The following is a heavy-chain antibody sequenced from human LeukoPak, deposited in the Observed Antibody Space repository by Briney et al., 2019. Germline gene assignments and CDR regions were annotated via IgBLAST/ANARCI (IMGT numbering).Heavy chain of an antibody. D-gene: IGHD3-10*01. V-gene: IGHV1-46*01. J-gene: IGHJ5*02. CDR3: ARDFVMVRGVINRGGFDA. CDR1: GYTFTSYY. Sequence: ASVKVSCKASGYTFTSYYMHWVRQAPGQGLEWMGIINPSGGSTSYAQKFQGRVTMTRDTSTSTVYMELSSPISEDTAVYYCARDFVMVRGVINRGGFDAWGQGTLVTVPS. CDR2: INPSGGST.